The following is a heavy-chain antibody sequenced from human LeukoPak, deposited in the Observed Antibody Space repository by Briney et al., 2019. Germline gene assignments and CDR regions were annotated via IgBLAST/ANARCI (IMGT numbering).Heavy chain of an antibody. CDR2: IYHSGST. CDR3: ARKDPIYYDSSGYYYHYFDY. D-gene: IGHD3-22*01. CDR1: GYSISSGYY. V-gene: IGHV4-38-2*02. Sequence: SETLSLTCTVSGYSISSGYYWGWIRQPPRKGLEWIGSIYHSGSTYYNPSLKSRVTISVDTSKNQFSLKLSSVTAADTAVYYCARKDPIYYDSSGYYYHYFDYWGQGTLVTVSS. J-gene: IGHJ4*02.